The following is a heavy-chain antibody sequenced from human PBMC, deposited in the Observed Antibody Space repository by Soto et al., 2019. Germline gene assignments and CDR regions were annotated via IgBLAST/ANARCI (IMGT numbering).Heavy chain of an antibody. D-gene: IGHD2-2*01. CDR2: IYYSGNT. CDR3: SRLTNARPGDD. V-gene: IGHV4-39*01. J-gene: IGHJ4*02. Sequence: PSETLSLTCTVSGGSITSSNYHWGWSRQPPGKGLEWIGTIYYSGNTYYNPSLKSRVTMSMDASKNQFSLTLSSVAVADTAVYYCSRLTNARPGDDWGQGALVNVSS. CDR1: GGSITSSNYH.